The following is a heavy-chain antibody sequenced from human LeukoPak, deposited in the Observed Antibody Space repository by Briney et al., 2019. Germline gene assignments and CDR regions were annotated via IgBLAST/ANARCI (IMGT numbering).Heavy chain of an antibody. CDR1: GFAFSSSW. CDR3: AKDMGGGTAPFDY. D-gene: IGHD1-1*01. J-gene: IGHJ4*02. V-gene: IGHV3-7*01. Sequence: PGGSLRLSCAVSGFAFSSSWMTWVRQAPGKGLEWVANIKEDGSQKHYVDSVKGRFTISRDNAKNSLFLHMDSLRADDTAVYYCAKDMGGGTAPFDYWGQGTLVTVSS. CDR2: IKEDGSQK.